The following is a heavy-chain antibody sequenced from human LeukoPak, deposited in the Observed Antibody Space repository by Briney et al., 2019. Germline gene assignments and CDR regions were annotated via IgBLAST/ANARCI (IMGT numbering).Heavy chain of an antibody. J-gene: IGHJ4*02. CDR2: ISGSGGST. V-gene: IGHV3-23*01. CDR3: AKVEAGGGHFDY. D-gene: IGHD2-15*01. CDR1: GFTFSSYA. Sequence: GSLRLSCAASGFTFSSYAMSWVRQAPGKGLEWVSAISGSGGSTYYADSVKGRFTLSRDNSKNTLYLQMNSLGAEDTAIYYCAKVEAGGGHFDYWGQGTLVTVSS.